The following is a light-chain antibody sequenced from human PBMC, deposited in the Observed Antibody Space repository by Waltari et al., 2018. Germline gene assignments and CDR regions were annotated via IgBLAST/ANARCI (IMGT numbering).Light chain of an antibody. CDR1: RSVNNF. CDR2: DAS. CDR3: QHRANRPPWT. J-gene: IGKJ1*01. Sequence: EIVMTQSLAPLSLSPRDTATPSCRASRSVNNFLVWYQQKPGQAPRLVIYDASYRASGIPARFSGSGSGTDFTLAISGLEPEDFAVYYCQHRANRPPWTFGQGTKVE. V-gene: IGKV3-11*01.